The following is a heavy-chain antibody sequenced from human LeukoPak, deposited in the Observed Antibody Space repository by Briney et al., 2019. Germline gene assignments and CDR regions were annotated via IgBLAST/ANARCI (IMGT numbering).Heavy chain of an antibody. V-gene: IGHV3-7*01. CDR2: IKQDGSEK. Sequence: QPGGSLRLSCAASGLTFSTYWMTWVRQAPGKGLEWVANIKQDGSEKNYVDSVKGRFTISGDNAKNSLYLQMNSLRVEDTAVYYCAGGIAMVRGGDVWGKGTTVTVSS. D-gene: IGHD3-10*01. CDR1: GLTFSTYW. J-gene: IGHJ6*04. CDR3: AGGIAMVRGGDV.